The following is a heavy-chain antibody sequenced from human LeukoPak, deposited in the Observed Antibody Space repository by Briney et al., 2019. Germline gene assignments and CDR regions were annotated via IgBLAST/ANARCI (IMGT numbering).Heavy chain of an antibody. D-gene: IGHD3-22*01. CDR3: AINSSGDSSGYDY. Sequence: SETLSLTCTVSGDSVTSYYWSWIRQPPGKGPEWIGYFYSGGRTIYNPSLKSRLTISIDTSKSQFSLKLSSVTAADTAVYYCAINSSGDSSGYDYWGQGTLVTVSS. J-gene: IGHJ4*02. CDR2: FYSGGRT. V-gene: IGHV4-59*08. CDR1: GDSVTSYY.